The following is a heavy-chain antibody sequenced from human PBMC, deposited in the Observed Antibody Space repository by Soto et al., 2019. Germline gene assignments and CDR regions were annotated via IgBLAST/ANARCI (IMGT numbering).Heavy chain of an antibody. Sequence: SETLSLTCIVSGGSINSSYYWCWIRQPPGKAPEWIGSIYYSGSTYYNPSLKSRVPISVGSSRNQVSLKMPSVTAGGTAVYHCSGVAARPLFEHWGQGLVGTVAS. CDR1: GGSINSSYY. J-gene: IGHJ4*02. V-gene: IGHV4-39*02. CDR2: IYYSGST. D-gene: IGHD6-25*01. CDR3: SGVAARPLFEH.